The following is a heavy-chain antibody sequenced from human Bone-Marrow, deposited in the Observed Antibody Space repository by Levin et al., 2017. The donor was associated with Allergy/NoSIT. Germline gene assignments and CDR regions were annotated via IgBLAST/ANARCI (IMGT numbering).Heavy chain of an antibody. CDR2: INPNNGDT. J-gene: IGHJ4*02. D-gene: IGHD6-13*01. CDR1: GYPFTAYW. V-gene: IGHV1-2*06. CDR3: ATAATYTIAAAGTYDH. Sequence: AASVKVSCKASGYPFTAYWMHWVRQAPGHGLEWMGRINPNNGDTKYVQDFQGRVTMTRDTAISTVYIELSRLRSDDTAVYYCATAATYTIAAAGTYDHWGQGTLVSVSS.